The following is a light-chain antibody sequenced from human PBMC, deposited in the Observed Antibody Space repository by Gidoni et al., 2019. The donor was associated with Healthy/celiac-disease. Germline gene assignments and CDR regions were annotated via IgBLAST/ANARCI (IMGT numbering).Light chain of an antibody. CDR2: DAS. Sequence: EIVLTQSPATLSWSPGERATLSCRASQSVSSYLAWYQQKPGQAPRLLIYDASNKATGIPARFSGSGSGTDFTLPISSLEPEDFAVYYCQQRSNWPGTFGGGTKVEIK. V-gene: IGKV3-11*01. CDR3: QQRSNWPGT. CDR1: QSVSSY. J-gene: IGKJ4*01.